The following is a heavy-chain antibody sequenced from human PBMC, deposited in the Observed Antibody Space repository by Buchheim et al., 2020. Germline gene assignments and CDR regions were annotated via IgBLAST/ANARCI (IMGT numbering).Heavy chain of an antibody. CDR3: ARVGYSGYDHFDY. CDR1: GGSISSGGYY. CDR2: TYYSGST. J-gene: IGHJ4*02. Sequence: QMQLQESGPGLVKPSQTLSLTCTVSGGSISSGGYYWSWIRQHTGKGLEWIGYTYYSGSTYYNPSLKSRVTISVEKSQNQFSLKLSSVTAADTAVYYCARVGYSGYDHFDYWGQGTL. D-gene: IGHD5-12*01. V-gene: IGHV4-31*03.